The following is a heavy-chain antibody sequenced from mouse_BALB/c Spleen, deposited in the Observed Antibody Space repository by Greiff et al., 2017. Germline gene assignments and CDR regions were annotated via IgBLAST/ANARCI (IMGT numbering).Heavy chain of an antibody. Sequence: QVQLQQSGAELVKPGASVKLSCKASGYTFTSYYMYWVKQRPGQGLEWIGEINPSIGGTNFNEKFKSKATLTVDKSSSTAYMQLSSLTSEDSAVYYCTRDYGNYRYFDYWGQGTTLTVSS. CDR2: INPSIGGT. J-gene: IGHJ2*01. CDR1: GYTFTSYY. D-gene: IGHD2-1*01. V-gene: IGHV1S81*02. CDR3: TRDYGNYRYFDY.